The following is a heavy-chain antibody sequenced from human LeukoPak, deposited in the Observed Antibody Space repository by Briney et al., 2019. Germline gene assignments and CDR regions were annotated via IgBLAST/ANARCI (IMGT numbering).Heavy chain of an antibody. D-gene: IGHD3-10*01. Sequence: PSETLSLTCTVSGGSIRSYYWSWNRQPAGKGLEWIGRIYSSGSTNYNPSLKSRVTMSVDTSKNQFSLKLSSVTAADTAVYYCARDLIVPVGLTGSGSYSTDYWGQGTLVSVSS. CDR1: GGSIRSYY. CDR3: ARDLIVPVGLTGSGSYSTDY. V-gene: IGHV4-4*07. J-gene: IGHJ4*02. CDR2: IYSSGST.